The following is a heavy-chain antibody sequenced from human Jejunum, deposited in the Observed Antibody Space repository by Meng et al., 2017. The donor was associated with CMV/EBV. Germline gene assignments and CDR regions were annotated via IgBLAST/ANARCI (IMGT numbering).Heavy chain of an antibody. CDR1: GGSLIGTTW. V-gene: IGHV4/OR15-8*02. CDR3: GDPPAGY. Sequence: LSLPCVVSGGSLIGTTWRNWVRQPPGGGLEWIGELFHSGATNYNPSLKSRVTISIDNSKNQFSLKLTSMTAADTAVYFCGDPPAGYWGQGILVTVSS. J-gene: IGHJ4*02. CDR2: LFHSGAT.